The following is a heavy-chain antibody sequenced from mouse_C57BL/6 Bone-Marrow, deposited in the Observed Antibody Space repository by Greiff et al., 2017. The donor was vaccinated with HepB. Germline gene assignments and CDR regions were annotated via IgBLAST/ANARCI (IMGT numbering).Heavy chain of an antibody. J-gene: IGHJ2*01. D-gene: IGHD3-2*02. V-gene: IGHV1-52*01. CDR1: GYTFTSYW. CDR2: IDPSDSET. Sequence: QVQLQQPGAELVRPGSSVKLSCKASGYTFTSYWMHWVKQRPIQGLEWIGNIDPSDSETHYNQKFKDKATLTVDKSSSTAYMQISSLTSEDSAVYYCARLDSSGYGYWGQGTTLTVSS. CDR3: ARLDSSGYGY.